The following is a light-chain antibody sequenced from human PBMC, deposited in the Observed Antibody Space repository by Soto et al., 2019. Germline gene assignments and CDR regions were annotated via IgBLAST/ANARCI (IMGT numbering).Light chain of an antibody. CDR1: QSITNW. V-gene: IGKV1-5*03. J-gene: IGKJ3*01. Sequence: DIQMTQSPSTLSASVGDRVTITCRANQSITNWLAWYQLKPGKAPNLLIYQASSLESGVPSRFSGGGSGTAFTLTISSLQPGDFATYYCQQYDNYPFTFGPGTKMDIK. CDR3: QQYDNYPFT. CDR2: QAS.